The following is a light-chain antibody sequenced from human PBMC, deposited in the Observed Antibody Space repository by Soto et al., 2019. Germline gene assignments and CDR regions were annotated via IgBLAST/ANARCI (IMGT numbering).Light chain of an antibody. CDR1: QTISSW. Sequence: DIQMTPSPSTPFASLGDRGTIPCPASQTISSWLAWYQQKPGKAPKLLIYDASSLESGVPSRFSGSGSGTEFTLTISSLQPDDFATYYCQQFSSFSRTFGQGTTVDIK. V-gene: IGKV1-5*01. J-gene: IGKJ1*01. CDR3: QQFSSFSRT. CDR2: DAS.